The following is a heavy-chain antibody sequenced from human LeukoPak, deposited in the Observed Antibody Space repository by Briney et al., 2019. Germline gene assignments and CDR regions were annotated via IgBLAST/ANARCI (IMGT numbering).Heavy chain of an antibody. CDR2: VFYSGST. Sequence: SETLSLTCGVSGGSINTNTFFWGWIRQPPGKGLEWVGNVFYSGSTMYNPSLKSRVTLSIDTSKSQFSLSLSSVTAADTAMYWCVRQSRIFGVTRPGYMDVWGKGIMVSVSS. D-gene: IGHD3-3*01. J-gene: IGHJ6*03. CDR3: VRQSRIFGVTRPGYMDV. V-gene: IGHV4-39*01. CDR1: GGSINTNTFF.